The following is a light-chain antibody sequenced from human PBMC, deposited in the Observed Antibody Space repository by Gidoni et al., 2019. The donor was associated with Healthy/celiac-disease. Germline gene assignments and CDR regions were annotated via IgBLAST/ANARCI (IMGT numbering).Light chain of an antibody. CDR3: QQSYSTPPT. CDR1: QSISSH. V-gene: IGKV1-39*01. J-gene: IGKJ1*01. Sequence: DIQMTQSPSSLSASVGDRVSITCRASQSISSHLNWYQQKPGKAPKRLIYAASSLQSGVPSRFSGSGSGTDFTLTISSLQPEDFATYYCQQSYSTPPTFGQGTKVEIK. CDR2: AAS.